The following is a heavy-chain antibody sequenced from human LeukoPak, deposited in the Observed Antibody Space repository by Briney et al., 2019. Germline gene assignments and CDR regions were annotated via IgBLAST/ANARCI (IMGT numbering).Heavy chain of an antibody. D-gene: IGHD6-13*01. V-gene: IGHV3-30*02. CDR3: AKAPPYRATEIAAAGQYYFDY. CDR2: IRYDGSNK. CDR1: GFTFSSYG. Sequence: PGGSLRLSCAASGFTFSSYGMHWVRQAPGKGLEWVAFIRYDGSNKYYADSVKGRFTISRDNSKNTLYLQMNNLRAEDTAVYYCAKAPPYRATEIAAAGQYYFDYWGQGTLVTVSS. J-gene: IGHJ4*02.